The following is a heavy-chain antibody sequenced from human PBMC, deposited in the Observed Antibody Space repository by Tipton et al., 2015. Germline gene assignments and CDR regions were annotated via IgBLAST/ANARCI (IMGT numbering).Heavy chain of an antibody. V-gene: IGHV4-38-2*01. J-gene: IGHJ4*02. CDR3: ACHDYDLLTRDYQTVDY. D-gene: IGHD3-9*01. CDR2: IYHSGTT. Sequence: GLVKPSETLSLTCAVFGYSISSGYYWGWIRQPPGKGLEWIGSIYHSGTTYSNPSLKSRVTISVDTSKNQFSLTLRSVTAADTAVYYCACHDYDLLTRDYQTVDYWGQGTLVTVSS. CDR1: GYSISSGYY.